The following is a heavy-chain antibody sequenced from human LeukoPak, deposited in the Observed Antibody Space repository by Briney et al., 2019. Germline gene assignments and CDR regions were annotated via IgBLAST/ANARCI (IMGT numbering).Heavy chain of an antibody. CDR3: ARAPWNYPKWFDP. V-gene: IGHV3-74*01. CDR2: INSDGSST. CDR1: GFTFSTYW. D-gene: IGHD1-7*01. J-gene: IGHJ5*02. Sequence: GGSLRLSCAASGFTFSTYWMHWVRHAPGKGLVWVSRINSDGSSTSYADSVKGRFTISRDNAKNTLYLQVNSLRVDDTAVYYCARAPWNYPKWFDPWGQGTLVTVSS.